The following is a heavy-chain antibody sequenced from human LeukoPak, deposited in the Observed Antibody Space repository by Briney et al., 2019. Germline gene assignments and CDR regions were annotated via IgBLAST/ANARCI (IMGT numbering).Heavy chain of an antibody. CDR1: GFTFSSYA. V-gene: IGHV3-64*04. Sequence: PGGSLRLSCSASGFTFSSYAMHWVRQAPGKGLEYVSAISSNGGSTYYADSVKGRFTISRDNSKNTLYLQMNSLRAEDTAVYYCARVLRGYSYGYGYWGQGTLVTVSS. CDR3: ARVLRGYSYGYGY. D-gene: IGHD5-18*01. CDR2: ISSNGGST. J-gene: IGHJ4*02.